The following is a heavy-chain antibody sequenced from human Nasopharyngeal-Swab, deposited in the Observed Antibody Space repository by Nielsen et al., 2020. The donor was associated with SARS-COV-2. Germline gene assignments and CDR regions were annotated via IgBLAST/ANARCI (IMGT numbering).Heavy chain of an antibody. J-gene: IGHJ4*02. CDR3: AHRHPLQQLVN. CDR1: GFSLSTSGGG. D-gene: IGHD6-13*01. Sequence: SGPTLVKPTQTLTLTCTFSGFSLSTSGGGVVWIRQPPGKALECPALIYWDDDKRYSPSLKSRLTITKDISKNQVVLTMTNMDPVDTATYYCAHRHPLQQLVNWGQGTLVTVSS. V-gene: IGHV2-5*02. CDR2: IYWDDDK.